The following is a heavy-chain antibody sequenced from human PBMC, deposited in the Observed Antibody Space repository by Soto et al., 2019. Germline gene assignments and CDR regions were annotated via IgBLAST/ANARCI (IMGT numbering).Heavy chain of an antibody. Sequence: SLRLSCAASGFTFDDYAMHWVRQAPGKGLEWVSGISWNSGSIGYADSVKGRFTISRDNAKNSLYLQMNSLRAEDTALYYCAKDTLLAAAGTFDYWGQGTLVTVSS. CDR1: GFTFDDYA. V-gene: IGHV3-9*01. CDR3: AKDTLLAAAGTFDY. J-gene: IGHJ4*02. CDR2: ISWNSGSI. D-gene: IGHD6-13*01.